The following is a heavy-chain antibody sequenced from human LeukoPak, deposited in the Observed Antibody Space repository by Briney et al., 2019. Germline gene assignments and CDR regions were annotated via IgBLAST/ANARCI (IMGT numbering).Heavy chain of an antibody. CDR3: AKDDAWLRFGE. CDR1: GFTFSSYG. J-gene: IGHJ4*02. V-gene: IGHV3-21*01. CDR2: ISSSSSYI. Sequence: GGSLRLSCAASGFTFSSYGMHWVRQAPGKGLEWVSSISSSSSYIYYADSVKGRFTISRDNAKNSLYLQMNSLRAEDTAVYYCAKDDAWLRFGEWSQGTLVTVSS. D-gene: IGHD3-10*01.